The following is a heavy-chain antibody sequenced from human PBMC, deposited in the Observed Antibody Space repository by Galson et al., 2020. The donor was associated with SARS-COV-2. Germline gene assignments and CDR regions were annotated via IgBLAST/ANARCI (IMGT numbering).Heavy chain of an antibody. CDR3: ARGPDRYCGAGSYYAFGY. CDR1: GYTFSNLG. V-gene: IGHV1-18*01. J-gene: IGHJ4*02. Sequence: ASVKVSCKASGYTFSNLGITWVRQAPGQGLEWMGWIRADNGDTNYAQSLQGRVAMTTDTSTTTVYMELRSLRSDDTAVYYCARGPDRYCGAGSYYAFGYWGQGTLVTVSS. D-gene: IGHD3-10*01. CDR2: IRADNGDT.